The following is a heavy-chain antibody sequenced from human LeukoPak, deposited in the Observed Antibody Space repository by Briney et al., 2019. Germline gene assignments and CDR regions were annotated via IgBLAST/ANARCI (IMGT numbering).Heavy chain of an antibody. D-gene: IGHD2-21*01. CDR1: GYTFISYD. J-gene: IGHJ5*02. V-gene: IGHV1-8*01. CDR2: MNPNSGNT. CDR3: ARRGATSPPNIYCGGNCYTRNWFDP. Sequence: ASVTVSCKASGYTFISYDINWVRQATGQGLEWLGWMNPNSGNTGYAQKFQGRVTMTRNTSISTAYMELSSLRSEDTAVYYCARRGATSPPNIYCGGNCYTRNWFDPWGQGTQVTVSS.